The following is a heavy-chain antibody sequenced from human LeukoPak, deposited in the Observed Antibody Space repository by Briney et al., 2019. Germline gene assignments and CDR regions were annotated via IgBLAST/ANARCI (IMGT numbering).Heavy chain of an antibody. D-gene: IGHD3-3*01. Sequence: SETLSLTCAVYGGSFSGYYWSWIRQPPGKGLEWIGEINHSGSTNYNPSLKSRVTISVDTSKNQFSLKLSSVTAADTAVYYCARLYYGFWSGYGYYNYYGMDVWGQGTTVTVSS. V-gene: IGHV4-34*01. CDR1: GGSFSGYY. CDR2: INHSGST. CDR3: ARLYYGFWSGYGYYNYYGMDV. J-gene: IGHJ6*02.